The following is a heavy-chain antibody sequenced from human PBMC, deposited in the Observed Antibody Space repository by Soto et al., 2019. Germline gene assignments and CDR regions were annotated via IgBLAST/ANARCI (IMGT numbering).Heavy chain of an antibody. D-gene: IGHD6-19*01. Sequence: GGSLRLSCATSGFTFSNYSMNLVRQAPGKGLEWVSGISGSGDSTYYADSVKGRFTISRDNSKDTLYLQMNSLRAEDTAVYYCAKGVPGIAVAGTGYFQHWGQGTLVTVSS. CDR3: AKGVPGIAVAGTGYFQH. CDR2: ISGSGDST. V-gene: IGHV3-23*01. J-gene: IGHJ1*01. CDR1: GFTFSNYS.